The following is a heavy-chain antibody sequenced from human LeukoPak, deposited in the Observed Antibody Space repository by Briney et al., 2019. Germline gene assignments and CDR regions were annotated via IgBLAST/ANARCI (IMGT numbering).Heavy chain of an antibody. CDR1: GGTFSSYA. D-gene: IGHD2-15*01. CDR2: IIPILGIA. CDR3: ARAGCSGGSCYYDY. J-gene: IGHJ4*02. Sequence: ASVKVSCKASGGTFSSYAISWVRQAPGQGLEWMGRIIPILGIANYAQKFQGRVTITADKSTSTAYMELSSLRSEDTAVYYCARAGCSGGSCYYDYWGQGTLVTVSS. V-gene: IGHV1-69*04.